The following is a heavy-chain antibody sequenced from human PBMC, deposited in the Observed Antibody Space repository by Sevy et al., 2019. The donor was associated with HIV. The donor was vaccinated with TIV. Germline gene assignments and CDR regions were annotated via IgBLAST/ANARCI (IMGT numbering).Heavy chain of an antibody. CDR1: GFTFSSYA. V-gene: IGHV3-30-3*01. CDR3: ARDRPRWLVLDY. D-gene: IGHD6-19*01. CDR2: ISYDGSNK. Sequence: GGSLRLSCAASGFTFSSYAMHWVRQAPGKGLEWVAVISYDGSNKYYADSVKGRFTISRDNSKNTLYLQMNSLRAEDTAVYYCARDRPRWLVLDYWGQGTLVTVSS. J-gene: IGHJ4*02.